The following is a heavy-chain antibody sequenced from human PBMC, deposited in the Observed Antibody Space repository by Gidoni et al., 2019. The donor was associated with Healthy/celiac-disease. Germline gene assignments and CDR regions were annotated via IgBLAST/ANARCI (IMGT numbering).Heavy chain of an antibody. CDR2: SIPILGIA. D-gene: IGHD2-15*01. CDR3: ARDGGSTPGNYYYYGMDV. Sequence: QVQLVQSGAEVKKPGSSVNVSCKASGGTFRSYAISWVRPAPGQGREWMGRSIPILGIANDAQKFQGRVTITADKSTSTAYMELSSLRSEDTAVYYCARDGGSTPGNYYYYGMDVWGQGTTVTVSS. V-gene: IGHV1-69*04. CDR1: GGTFRSYA. J-gene: IGHJ6*02.